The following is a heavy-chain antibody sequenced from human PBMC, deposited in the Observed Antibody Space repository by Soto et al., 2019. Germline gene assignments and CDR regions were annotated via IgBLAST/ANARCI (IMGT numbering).Heavy chain of an antibody. Sequence: EAQLVESGGGLVQPGGSLRLSCTAFGFSLSSYEMDWVRQAPGKGLEWVSHISRSGSPIYYADSVKGRFTISRDNAKNSVFLQMNSLRAEDTAVYYCARVFGDYLIDAFDIWGQGTIVTVSS. J-gene: IGHJ3*02. CDR1: GFSLSSYE. CDR2: ISRSGSPI. D-gene: IGHD4-17*01. CDR3: ARVFGDYLIDAFDI. V-gene: IGHV3-48*03.